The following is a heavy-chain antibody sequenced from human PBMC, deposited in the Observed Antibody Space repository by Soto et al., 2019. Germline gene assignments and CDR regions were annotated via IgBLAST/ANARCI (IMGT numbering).Heavy chain of an antibody. CDR2: INSDGSST. CDR3: AGSGSSSWRHPAYYYYYGMDV. V-gene: IGHV3-74*01. CDR1: GFTFSSYW. J-gene: IGHJ6*02. D-gene: IGHD6-13*01. Sequence: GGSLRLSCAASGFTFSSYWMHWVRQAPGKGLVWVSRINSDGSSTSYADSVKGRFTISRDNAKNTLYLQMNSLRAEDTAVYYCAGSGSSSWRHPAYYYYYGMDVWGQGTTVTVSS.